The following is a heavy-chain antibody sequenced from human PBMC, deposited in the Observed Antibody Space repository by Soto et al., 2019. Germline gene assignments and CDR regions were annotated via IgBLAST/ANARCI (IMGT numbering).Heavy chain of an antibody. CDR3: ARAVTWGLDV. Sequence: EVQLVESGGGLVQPGGSLRLSCAASGFTFSLYSMSWVRQAPGKGLEWVSYISRSSTGIHYADCVKGRFTISRDDATNSMHLQMNSLRDGETAVYYCARAVTWGLDVWGQGTTVSISS. J-gene: IGHJ6*02. D-gene: IGHD3-10*01. V-gene: IGHV3-48*02. CDR2: ISRSSTGI. CDR1: GFTFSLYS.